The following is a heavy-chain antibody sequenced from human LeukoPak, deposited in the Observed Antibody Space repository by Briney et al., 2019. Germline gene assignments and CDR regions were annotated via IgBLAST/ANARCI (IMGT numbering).Heavy chain of an antibody. Sequence: GGSLRLSCAASGFTFSNAWMSWVRQAPGKGLEWVGRIKSKTDGGTTDYAAPVKGRFTISRDDSKNTLYLQMNSLKTEDTAVYYCTTDPEQDFGVAPFDYWGQGTLVTASS. CDR3: TTDPEQDFGVAPFDY. V-gene: IGHV3-15*01. D-gene: IGHD3-3*01. J-gene: IGHJ4*02. CDR2: IKSKTDGGTT. CDR1: GFTFSNAW.